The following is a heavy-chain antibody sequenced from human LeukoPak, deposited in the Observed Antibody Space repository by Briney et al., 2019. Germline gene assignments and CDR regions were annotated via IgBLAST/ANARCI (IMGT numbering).Heavy chain of an antibody. CDR2: IRKEANNYAT. CDR3: TRIDTGYDSTDDAFDI. CDR1: GFTFSGFT. D-gene: IGHD5-12*01. J-gene: IGHJ3*02. V-gene: IGHV3-73*01. Sequence: GRSLRLSGAASGFTFSGFTMHWVRQASGKGLEWVAHIRKEANNYATAYAASVRGRFTISRDDSKNTAYLQMTSFKIEDTAVYDCTRIDTGYDSTDDAFDIWGQGTMVTVSS.